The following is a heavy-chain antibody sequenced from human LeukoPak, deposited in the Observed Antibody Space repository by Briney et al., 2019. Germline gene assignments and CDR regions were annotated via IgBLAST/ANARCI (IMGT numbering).Heavy chain of an antibody. D-gene: IGHD3-10*01. Sequence: GGSLRLSCAASGFTFSTYAVNWVRQAPGKGLEWVSAISGSGGSTYYADPVKGRFTISRDNSKNTLYLQMNSLRAEDTAVYYCAKAPGSERGPCWGQGTLVTVSS. V-gene: IGHV3-23*01. CDR1: GFTFSTYA. CDR2: ISGSGGST. J-gene: IGHJ4*02. CDR3: AKAPGSERGPC.